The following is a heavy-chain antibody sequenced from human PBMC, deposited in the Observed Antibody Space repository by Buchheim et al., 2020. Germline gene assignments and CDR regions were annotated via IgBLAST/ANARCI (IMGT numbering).Heavy chain of an antibody. J-gene: IGHJ4*02. Sequence: EVQLVESGGALVQPGGSLRLSCAASGFTFNTYSMNWVRQAPGKGLEWVSYIRGGSSVIYYEDSVKGRFAISRDDARNSLYLQMHSLRAEDTAVYYCTRGLQYSSDYWGQGTL. CDR2: IRGGSSVI. CDR3: TRGLQYSSDY. V-gene: IGHV3-48*01. CDR1: GFTFNTYS. D-gene: IGHD6-6*01.